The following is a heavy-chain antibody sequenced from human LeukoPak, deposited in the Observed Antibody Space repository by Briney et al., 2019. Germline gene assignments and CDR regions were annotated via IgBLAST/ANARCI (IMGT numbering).Heavy chain of an antibody. V-gene: IGHV1-69*05. CDR3: ARGDYYYDSSDRWDAFDI. CDR2: IIPIFGTA. CDR1: GGTFSSYA. D-gene: IGHD3-22*01. J-gene: IGHJ3*02. Sequence: GSSVKVSCKASGGTFSSYAISWVRQAPGQGPEWMGGIIPIFGTANYAQKFQGRVTITTDESTSTAYMELSSLRSEDTAVYYCARGDYYYDSSDRWDAFDIWGQGTMVTVSS.